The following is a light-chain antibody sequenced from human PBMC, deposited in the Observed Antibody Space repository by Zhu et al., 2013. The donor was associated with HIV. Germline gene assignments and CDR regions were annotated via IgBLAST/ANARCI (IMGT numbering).Light chain of an antibody. CDR1: SGSVSTSYY. Sequence: QTVVTQEPSFSVSPGGTVTLTCGLNSGSVSTSYYPSWYQQTPGQAPRTLIHNTHIRSSGVPDRFSGSILGSRAALTITGAQADDESDYYCVLYMTSGIVVFGGGTETDRP. J-gene: IGLJ2*01. V-gene: IGLV8-61*01. CDR2: NTH. CDR3: VLYMTSGIVV.